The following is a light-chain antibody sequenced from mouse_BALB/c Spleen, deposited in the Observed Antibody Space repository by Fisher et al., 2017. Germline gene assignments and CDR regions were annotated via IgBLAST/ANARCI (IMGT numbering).Light chain of an antibody. J-gene: IGKJ2*01. CDR2: DTS. Sequence: IVLTQTTAIMSASPGEKVTMTCSASSSVSYMYWYQQKPGSSPRLLIYDTSNLASGVPVRFSGSGSGTSYSLTISRMEAEDAADYYCHQWSSYPYTFGGGTKLEIK. CDR3: HQWSSYPYT. CDR1: SSVSY. V-gene: IGKV4-55*01.